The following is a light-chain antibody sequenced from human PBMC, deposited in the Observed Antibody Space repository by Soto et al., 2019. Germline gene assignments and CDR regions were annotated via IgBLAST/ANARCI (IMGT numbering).Light chain of an antibody. CDR2: DTS. V-gene: IGKV3-20*01. J-gene: IGKJ1*01. CDR1: QSLSGRY. Sequence: EVVLTQSPGSLSLSPGEIATLSCRASQSLSGRYLAWYQQKPGQALRLVIYDTSNRATGIPDRFSGSVSGTDFTLTISRLEPEDFAVYYCQQYGSSPTFGQGTKVEIK. CDR3: QQYGSSPT.